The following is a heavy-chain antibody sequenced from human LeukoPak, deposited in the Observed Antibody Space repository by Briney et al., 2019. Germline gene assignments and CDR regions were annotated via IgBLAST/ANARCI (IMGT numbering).Heavy chain of an antibody. CDR3: ARAVFRGSSFDY. D-gene: IGHD1-14*01. CDR2: VYYNGNS. Sequence: SQTLSLTCTVSGGSINSGGYYWSWVRQHPGKGLEWIGYVYYNGNSYYNPSLKSRITISVHTSRNQFSLKLSSVTAADTAVYYCARAVFRGSSFDYWGQGTLVTVSS. CDR1: GGSINSGGYY. J-gene: IGHJ4*02. V-gene: IGHV4-31*03.